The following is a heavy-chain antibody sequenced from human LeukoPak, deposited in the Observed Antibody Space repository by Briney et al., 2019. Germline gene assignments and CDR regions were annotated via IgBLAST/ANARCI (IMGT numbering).Heavy chain of an antibody. J-gene: IGHJ4*02. Sequence: TGGSLRLSCAASGFTFISYAMSWVRQAPVKGLEWVSIISGSGGSTYYADSVKGRFTISRDNSKNTLYLQMNSLRAEDTAVYYCAVCHWHSSGCRNDYWGQGTLVTVSS. CDR2: ISGSGGST. V-gene: IGHV3-23*01. CDR3: AVCHWHSSGCRNDY. D-gene: IGHD6-19*01. CDR1: GFTFISYA.